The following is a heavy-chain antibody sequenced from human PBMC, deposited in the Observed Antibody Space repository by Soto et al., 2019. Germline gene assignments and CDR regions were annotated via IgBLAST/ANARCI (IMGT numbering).Heavy chain of an antibody. D-gene: IGHD5-18*01. CDR1: GYSFTSYW. CDR2: IYPGDSDT. V-gene: IGHV5-51*01. J-gene: IGHJ4*02. Sequence: ESLKISCKGSGYSFTSYWIGWVRQMPGKGLERMGIIYPGDSDTRYSPSFQGQVTISADKSISTAYLQWSSLKASDTAMYYCARLARDTWIQLWLQVHYWCQGTLVTVSS. CDR3: ARLARDTWIQLWLQVHY.